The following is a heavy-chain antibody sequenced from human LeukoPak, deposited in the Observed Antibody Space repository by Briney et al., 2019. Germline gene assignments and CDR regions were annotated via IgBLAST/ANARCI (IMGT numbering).Heavy chain of an antibody. Sequence: SETLSLTCTVSGGSISSYYWSWIRQPPGKGLEWIGYIYYSGSTNYNPSLKSRVTISVDTSKNQFSLKLSSVTAADTAVYYCARHKYSSGWPPEGAFDIWGQGTMVTVSS. CDR3: ARHKYSSGWPPEGAFDI. D-gene: IGHD6-19*01. CDR1: GGSISSYY. CDR2: IYYSGST. V-gene: IGHV4-59*08. J-gene: IGHJ3*02.